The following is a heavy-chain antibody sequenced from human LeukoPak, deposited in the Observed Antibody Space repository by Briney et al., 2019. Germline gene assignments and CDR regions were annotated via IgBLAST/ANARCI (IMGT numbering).Heavy chain of an antibody. D-gene: IGHD6-6*01. CDR1: GFTFSSYW. Sequence: GGSLRLSCAASGFTFSSYWMSWVRQAPGKGLEWVANIKQDGSEKYYVDSEKGRFTISRDNAKNSLYLQMNSLRAEDTAVYYCASFEYSSSFDYWGQGTLVTVSS. CDR2: IKQDGSEK. J-gene: IGHJ4*02. V-gene: IGHV3-7*01. CDR3: ASFEYSSSFDY.